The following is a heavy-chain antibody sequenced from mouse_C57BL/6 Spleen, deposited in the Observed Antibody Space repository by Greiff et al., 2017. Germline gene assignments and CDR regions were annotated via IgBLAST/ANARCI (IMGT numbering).Heavy chain of an antibody. D-gene: IGHD1-1*01. V-gene: IGHV1-15*01. CDR3: TRRRVEGLDY. CDR1: GYTFTDYE. CDR2: IDPETGGT. J-gene: IGHJ2*01. Sequence: QVQLKESGAELVRPGASVTLSCKASGYTFTDYEMHWVKQTPVHGLEWIGAIDPETGGTAYNQKFKGKAILTADKSSSTAYMELRSLTSEDSAVYYCTRRRVEGLDYWGQGTTLTVSS.